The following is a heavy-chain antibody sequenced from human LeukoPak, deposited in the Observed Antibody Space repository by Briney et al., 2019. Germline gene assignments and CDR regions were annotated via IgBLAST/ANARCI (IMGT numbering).Heavy chain of an antibody. CDR3: ASHSSYVSPFRS. V-gene: IGHV4-39*01. J-gene: IGHJ5*02. CDR2: IYYTGST. Sequence: SETLSLTCSVSGGSLSNSSYYWGWIRQPPGKGLEWIGSIYYTGSTFYNPSLKSRVSISVDTSKNQFSLNLNSVTAADTAVYYCASHSSYVSPFRSWGRGPLVTVSP. CDR1: GGSLSNSSYY. D-gene: IGHD3-10*02.